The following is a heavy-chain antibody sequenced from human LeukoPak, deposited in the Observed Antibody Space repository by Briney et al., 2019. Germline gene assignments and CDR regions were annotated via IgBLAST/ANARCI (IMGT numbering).Heavy chain of an antibody. CDR1: GFSFSSYN. CDR3: ARDPYSGAYGDTYYYYMDV. J-gene: IGHJ6*03. D-gene: IGHD1-26*01. CDR2: ITSSSTYT. V-gene: IGHV3-21*01. Sequence: GGSLRLSFAASGFSFSSYNMNWVRPTPGKGLEWVSSITSSSTYTFYADSVKGRFTISRDNARNSLYLQMNSLRAEDTAVYYCARDPYSGAYGDTYYYYMDVWGKGTTVTISS.